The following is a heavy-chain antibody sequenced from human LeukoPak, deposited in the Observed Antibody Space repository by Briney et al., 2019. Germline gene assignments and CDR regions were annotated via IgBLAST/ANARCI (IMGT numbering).Heavy chain of an antibody. Sequence: ASVKVSCKASGYTFTSYGISWVRQAPGQGLEWMGWISTYNGNTNYAQKLQGRITMTTDTSTSTAYMELRSLRSDDTAVYYCAASMTTDAFDIWGQGTMVTVSS. V-gene: IGHV1-18*01. CDR1: GYTFTSYG. J-gene: IGHJ3*02. D-gene: IGHD4-17*01. CDR2: ISTYNGNT. CDR3: AASMTTDAFDI.